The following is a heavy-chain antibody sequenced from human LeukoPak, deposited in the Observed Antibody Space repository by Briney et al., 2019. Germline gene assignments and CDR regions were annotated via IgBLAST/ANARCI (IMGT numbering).Heavy chain of an antibody. CDR2: INSSGGST. D-gene: IGHD6-19*01. V-gene: IGHV1-46*01. J-gene: IGHJ6*04. CDR3: AREETYSSGWYPGIRYGIDV. Sequence: GSVKVSCKASGYTFSSYYMHWVRQAPGQGLEWMGIINSSGGSTSYAQTFQGRVTITRDTSTNTVYMELSSLRSEDTAVYYCAREETYSSGWYPGIRYGIDVWGKGTTVTVSS. CDR1: GYTFSSYY.